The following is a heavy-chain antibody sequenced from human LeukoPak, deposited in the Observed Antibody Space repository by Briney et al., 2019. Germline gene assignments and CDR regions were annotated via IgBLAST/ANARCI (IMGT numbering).Heavy chain of an antibody. CDR2: IKHSGST. V-gene: IGHV4-34*01. J-gene: IGHJ4*02. Sequence: SKTLSLTCALYGGSYSDYYWSWIRQPPGKGLEWMGEIKHSGSTNYNASLKSRVTISVDTSKNLFSLKLSSVTAADTSVYYCARGFGDYGANGGEEYDYWGQGTLVTVSS. CDR3: ARGFGDYGANGGEEYDY. D-gene: IGHD4-17*01. CDR1: GGSYSDYY.